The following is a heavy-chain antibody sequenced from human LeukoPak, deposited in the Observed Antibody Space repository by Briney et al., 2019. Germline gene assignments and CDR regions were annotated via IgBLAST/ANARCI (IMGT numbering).Heavy chain of an antibody. CDR2: INESGDKT. CDR1: GITFSSYA. J-gene: IGHJ4*02. CDR3: ARLDNLVPTPTFDY. D-gene: IGHD5-12*01. V-gene: IGHV3-23*01. Sequence: GETLRLSCAVSGITFSSYAMSWVRQAPGKGLEWVSSINESGDKTYDADSVKGRFTISRDTSKNTLYLQMNSLRAEDTAVHYCARLDNLVPTPTFDYWGQGTLVTVSS.